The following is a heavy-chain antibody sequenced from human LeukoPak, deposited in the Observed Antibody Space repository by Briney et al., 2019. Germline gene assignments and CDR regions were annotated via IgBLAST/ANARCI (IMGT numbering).Heavy chain of an antibody. CDR3: AKVWRGNYYDY. D-gene: IGHD1-1*01. V-gene: IGHV3-23*01. J-gene: IGHJ4*02. CDR2: LIGSGGST. Sequence: GGSLRLSCAASGFTFNNYAMNWVRQAPGKGLEWVSTLIGSGGSTYYADSVKGRFTISRDNSKNTLYLQMNSLRAEDTAIYYCAKVWRGNYYDYWGQGTLVTVSS. CDR1: GFTFNNYA.